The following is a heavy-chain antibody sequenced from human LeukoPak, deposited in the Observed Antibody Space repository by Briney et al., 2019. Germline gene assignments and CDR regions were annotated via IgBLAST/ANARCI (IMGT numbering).Heavy chain of an antibody. Sequence: GGSLRLSCAASGFTFSSYEMNWVRQAPGKGLEWVSYISSSGSTIYYADSVKGRSTISRDNAKNSLYLQMNSLRAEDTAVYYCARDKKQWLVRWYFDLWGRGTLVTVSS. D-gene: IGHD6-19*01. CDR3: ARDKKQWLVRWYFDL. J-gene: IGHJ2*01. V-gene: IGHV3-48*03. CDR2: ISSSGSTI. CDR1: GFTFSSYE.